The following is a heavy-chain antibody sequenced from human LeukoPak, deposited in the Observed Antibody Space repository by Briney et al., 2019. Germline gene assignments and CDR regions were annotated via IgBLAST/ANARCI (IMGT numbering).Heavy chain of an antibody. CDR3: ARLGLRYFDWFYDYFDY. CDR2: ISAYNGNT. Sequence: GASVKVSRKASGYTFTSYGISWVRQAPGQGLEWMGWISAYNGNTNYAQKLQGRVTMTTGTSTSTAYMELRSLRSDDTAVYYCARLGLRYFDWFYDYFDYWGQGTLVTVSS. CDR1: GYTFTSYG. V-gene: IGHV1-18*01. J-gene: IGHJ4*02. D-gene: IGHD3-9*01.